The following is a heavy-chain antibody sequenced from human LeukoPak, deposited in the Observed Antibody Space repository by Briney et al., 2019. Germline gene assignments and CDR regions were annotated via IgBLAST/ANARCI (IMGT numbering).Heavy chain of an antibody. CDR3: ARDLAGYFGSQH. CDR1: GYTFTTYY. CDR2: INPSDGST. J-gene: IGHJ4*02. Sequence: ASLQVSCKASGYTFTTYYLHWVRRAPGQGLDWMGLINPSDGSTTYAQKFQGRVTMTRDTSTSTVYMELSSLRSEDTAVYYCARDLAGYFGSQHWGQGTLVTVSS. V-gene: IGHV1-46*01. D-gene: IGHD3-10*01.